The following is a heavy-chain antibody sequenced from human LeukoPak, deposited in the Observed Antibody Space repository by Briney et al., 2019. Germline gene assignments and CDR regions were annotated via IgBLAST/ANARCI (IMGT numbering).Heavy chain of an antibody. J-gene: IGHJ6*02. CDR2: IYYSGST. D-gene: IGHD6-19*01. Sequence: SETLSLTCTVSGSSISSYYWSWIRQPPGKGLERIGYIYYSGSTNYNPSLKSRVTISVDTSKNQFSLKLSSVTAADTAVYYCARKSIAVAGTVGYYYGMDVWGQGTTVTVSS. V-gene: IGHV4-59*01. CDR3: ARKSIAVAGTVGYYYGMDV. CDR1: GSSISSYY.